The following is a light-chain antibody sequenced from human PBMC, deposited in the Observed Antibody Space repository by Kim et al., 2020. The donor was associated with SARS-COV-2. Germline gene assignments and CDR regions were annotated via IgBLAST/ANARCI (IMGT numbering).Light chain of an antibody. CDR2: GAS. J-gene: IGKJ2*01. V-gene: IGKV3-20*01. Sequence: PGGKATPPRQGSQSISRTRLARYPQEPGPAPRLLIYGASNRATGIPDRFSGSGSGTGFTLTITRLEPEDLAVYYCQHYGASFYACGRGTKLEI. CDR3: QHYGASFYA. CDR1: QSISRTR.